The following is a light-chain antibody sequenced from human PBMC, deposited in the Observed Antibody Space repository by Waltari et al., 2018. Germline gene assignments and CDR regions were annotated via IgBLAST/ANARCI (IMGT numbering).Light chain of an antibody. CDR2: GAS. Sequence: EIVMTQSPATLSVSPGERATPSCRASQSVSSNLAWYQHKPGQAPRLLIYGASTRATGIPVRFSGSGSGTEFTLTISSLQSEDFAVYYCQQYNNWPPWTFGQGTKVEIK. J-gene: IGKJ1*01. CDR1: QSVSSN. V-gene: IGKV3-15*01. CDR3: QQYNNWPPWT.